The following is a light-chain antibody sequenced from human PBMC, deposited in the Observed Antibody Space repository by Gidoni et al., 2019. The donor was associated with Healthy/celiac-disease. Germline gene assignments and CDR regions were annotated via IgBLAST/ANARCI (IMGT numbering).Light chain of an antibody. Sequence: QPALTQPASVSGSPGQSLTISCTGTSSVVGSYNLVCWYQQHPGKAPILMIYEVSKRPSGVSNRFSGSKSGNTASLTISGLQAEDEADYYCCSYACSSTVVFGGGTKLTVL. V-gene: IGLV2-23*02. CDR3: CSYACSSTVV. J-gene: IGLJ2*01. CDR1: SSVVGSYNL. CDR2: EVS.